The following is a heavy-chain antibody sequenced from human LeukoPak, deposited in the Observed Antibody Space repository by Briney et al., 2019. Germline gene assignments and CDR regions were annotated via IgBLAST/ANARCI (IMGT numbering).Heavy chain of an antibody. CDR3: AAVPRWELLLDYYYYGMDV. CDR2: IVVGSGNT. CDR1: GFTFTSSA. Sequence: SVKASCKASGFTFTSSAMQWVRQARGQLLEWIGWIVVGSGNTNYAQKFQERVAITRDMSTSTAYMELSSLRSEDTAVYYCAAVPRWELLLDYYYYGMDVWGKGTTVTVSS. D-gene: IGHD1-26*01. V-gene: IGHV1-58*02. J-gene: IGHJ6*04.